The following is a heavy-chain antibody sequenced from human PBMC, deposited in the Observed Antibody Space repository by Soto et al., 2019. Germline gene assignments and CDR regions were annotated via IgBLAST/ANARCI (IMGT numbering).Heavy chain of an antibody. J-gene: IGHJ5*02. CDR1: CYSIISGYY. Sequence: PSETLSLTCAFSCYSIISGYYWGWIRQPPGKGLEWIGSIYHSGSTYYNPSLKSRVTISVDTSKNQFSLKLSSVTAADTAVYYCATEPYYDFWSGYSRGWFDPWGQGTLVTVSS. D-gene: IGHD3-3*01. CDR3: ATEPYYDFWSGYSRGWFDP. V-gene: IGHV4-38-2*02. CDR2: IYHSGST.